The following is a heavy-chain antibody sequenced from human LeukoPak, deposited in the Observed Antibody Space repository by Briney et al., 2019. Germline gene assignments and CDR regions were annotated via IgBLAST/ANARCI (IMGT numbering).Heavy chain of an antibody. Sequence: SETLSLTCTVSGGSINNYYWSWIRQPAGKGLEWIGRIYTRGSTNYNPSLKSRVTMSVDTSKNQFSLGLSSVTAADTAVYDCARGRYCSADICSGGDAFDIWGKGQWSPSLQ. CDR1: GGSINNYY. J-gene: IGHJ3*02. CDR3: ARGRYCSADICSGGDAFDI. V-gene: IGHV4-4*07. CDR2: IYTRGST. D-gene: IGHD2-15*01.